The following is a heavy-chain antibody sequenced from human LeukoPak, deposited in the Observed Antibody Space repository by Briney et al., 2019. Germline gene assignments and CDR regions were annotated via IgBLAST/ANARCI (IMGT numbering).Heavy chain of an antibody. J-gene: IGHJ3*02. CDR1: GFTFSGSA. Sequence: GGSLRLSCAASGFTFSGSAMHWVRQASGKGLEWVGRIRGEANSYATAYAASVKGRLTISRDDSKNTAYLQMNSLKTEDTAVYYCTRLDSGPDAFDIWGQGTMVTVSS. CDR3: TRLDSGPDAFDI. CDR2: IRGEANSYAT. V-gene: IGHV3-73*01. D-gene: IGHD3-10*01.